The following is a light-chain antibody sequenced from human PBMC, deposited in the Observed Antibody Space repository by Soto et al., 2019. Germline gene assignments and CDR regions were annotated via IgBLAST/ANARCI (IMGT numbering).Light chain of an antibody. CDR2: AAS. CDR1: QSVTSSY. V-gene: IGKV3-20*01. CDR3: QQSSSSPNT. J-gene: IGKJ5*01. Sequence: EIVLTQSPGTLSLSPGERATLSCRASQSVTSSYLAWYQQKPGQAPRLLMYAASSMDTGIPDRVSGSGSGTDFTLTISRLEADDFAVYYCQQSSSSPNTFGQGTRLEIK.